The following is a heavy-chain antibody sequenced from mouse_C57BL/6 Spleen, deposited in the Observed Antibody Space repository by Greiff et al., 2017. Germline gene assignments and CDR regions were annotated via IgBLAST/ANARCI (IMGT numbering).Heavy chain of an antibody. CDR2: IDPDHGDT. J-gene: IGHJ3*01. D-gene: IGHD2-2*01. V-gene: IGHV14-4*01. Sequence: VHVKQSGADLVRPGASVKLSCTVSGFSIKDDYLHLVRQRPEQGLEWIGWIDPDHGDTEYASKFQGKATITADTSSNTAYLHLSSLPSEDTAVYYCTFGYDAAYWGQGTLVTVST. CDR3: TFGYDAAY. CDR1: GFSIKDDY.